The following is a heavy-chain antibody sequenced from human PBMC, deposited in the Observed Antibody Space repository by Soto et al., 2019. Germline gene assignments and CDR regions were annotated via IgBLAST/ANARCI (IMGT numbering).Heavy chain of an antibody. J-gene: IGHJ4*02. V-gene: IGHV1-2*02. CDR1: GYTFTGYY. Sequence: ASVKVSCKASGYTFTGYYMHWVRQAPGQGLEWMGWINPNSGGTNYAQKFQGRVTMTRDTSISTAYMELSRLRSDDTAVYYCARRGVDGYDFPFDYWGQGALVTVSS. CDR2: INPNSGGT. CDR3: ARRGVDGYDFPFDY. D-gene: IGHD5-12*01.